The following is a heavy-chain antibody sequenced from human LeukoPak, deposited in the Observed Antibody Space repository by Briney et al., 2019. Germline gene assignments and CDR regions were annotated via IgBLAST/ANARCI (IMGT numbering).Heavy chain of an antibody. CDR2: INHSGST. J-gene: IGHJ5*02. D-gene: IGHD2-15*01. CDR1: GGSFSGYY. CDR3: ARMVVVVVAATGWFDP. Sequence: SETLSLTCAVYGGSFSGYYWSWIRQPPGKGLEWIGEINHSGSTNCNPSLKSRVTISVDTSKNQFSLKLSSVTAADTAVYYCARMVVVVVAATGWFDPWGQGTLVTVSS. V-gene: IGHV4-34*01.